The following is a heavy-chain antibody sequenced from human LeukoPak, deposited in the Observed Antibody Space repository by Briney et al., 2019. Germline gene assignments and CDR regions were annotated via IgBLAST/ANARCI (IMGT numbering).Heavy chain of an antibody. CDR3: ARRAGAYSHPYDY. J-gene: IGHJ4*02. CDR2: IYSDNT. CDR1: GFTFSSYA. V-gene: IGHV3-53*01. D-gene: IGHD4/OR15-4a*01. Sequence: PGGSLRLSCAASGFTFSSYAMHWVRQAPGKGLEWVSFIYSDNTHYSDSVKGRFTISRDNFKNTLYLQMNSLRAEDTAVYYCARRAGAYSHPYDYWGQGTLVTVSS.